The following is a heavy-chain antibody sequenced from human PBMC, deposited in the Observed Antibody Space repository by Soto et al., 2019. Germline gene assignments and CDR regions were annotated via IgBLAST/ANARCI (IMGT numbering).Heavy chain of an antibody. D-gene: IGHD3-10*01. CDR3: ARDGGYYTMDV. CDR2: IYYSGST. V-gene: IGHV4-31*03. CDR1: GGSISSGGYY. Sequence: SETLSLTCTVSGGSISSGGYYWSWIRQHPGKGLEWIGYIYYSGSTYYKPSLKSRVTISLDTSKNQFSLNLSSVTAADTAVYYCARDGGYYTMDVWGQGTTVPVS. J-gene: IGHJ6*02.